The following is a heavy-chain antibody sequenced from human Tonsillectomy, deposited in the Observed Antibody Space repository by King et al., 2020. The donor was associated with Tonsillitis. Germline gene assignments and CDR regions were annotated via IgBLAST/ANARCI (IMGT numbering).Heavy chain of an antibody. CDR2: IYYCGST. V-gene: IGHV4-59*01. D-gene: IGHD6-6*01. Sequence: VQLQESGPGLVKPSETLSLTCTVSGGFISSYYWSWIRQPPGKGLEWIGYIYYCGSTNYNPSLRSRATISIDTSKNQFSLQLYSLTAADTSVYYCAKHGSSSNYFAYWGQGTLVTVSS. J-gene: IGHJ4*02. CDR3: AKHGSSSNYFAY. CDR1: GGFISSYY.